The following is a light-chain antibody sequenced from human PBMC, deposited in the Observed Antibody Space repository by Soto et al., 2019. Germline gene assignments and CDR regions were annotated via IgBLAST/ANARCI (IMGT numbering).Light chain of an antibody. CDR3: QQSYRTRT. J-gene: IGKJ1*01. Sequence: DSEITKYPSSRSASVGERVTITCRASQSISTYLNWYQQKPGKAPKLLIYAASSLQSGVPSRFSGSGSGTDFTLTISSLHPEDFATYYCQQSYRTRTCGKGTKVDIK. V-gene: IGKV1-39*01. CDR1: QSISTY. CDR2: AAS.